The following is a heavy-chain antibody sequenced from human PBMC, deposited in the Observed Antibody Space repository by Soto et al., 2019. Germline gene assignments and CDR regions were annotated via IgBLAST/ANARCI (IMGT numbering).Heavy chain of an antibody. CDR1: HYSFARYG. D-gene: IGHD2-15*01. J-gene: IGHJ6*02. CDR3: AREGYCSSGRCALYSHDFFGMDV. CDR2: ISTYNSNT. V-gene: IGHV1-18*01. Sequence: ASVKVSCKASHYSFARYGISWVRQAPGQGLEWMGWISTYNSNTKYAQEFQGRVTMTTDTPTSTAYMNLRSLTSDDTAVYYCAREGYCSSGRCALYSHDFFGMDVWGQGTRVTVSS.